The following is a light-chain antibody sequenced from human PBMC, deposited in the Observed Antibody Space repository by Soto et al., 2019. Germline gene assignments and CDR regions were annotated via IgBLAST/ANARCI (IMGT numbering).Light chain of an antibody. CDR1: QGIGNS. Sequence: IQMTQSPSSLSASVGDRVIITCRASQGIGNSLAWYQQKAGRAPKLLIHSASTLPSVLPTRFSGSGSRKDFPPTISSLPPEDAVTYYRQNYNRPPYTFGQGTKLEIK. V-gene: IGKV1-27*01. J-gene: IGKJ2*01. CDR3: QNYNRPPYT. CDR2: SAS.